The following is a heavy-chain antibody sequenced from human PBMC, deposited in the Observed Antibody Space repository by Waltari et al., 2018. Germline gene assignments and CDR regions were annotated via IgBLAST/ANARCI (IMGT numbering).Heavy chain of an antibody. CDR1: GFTFYPYI. V-gene: IGHV3-21*01. J-gene: IGHJ4*02. CDR2: ISSRGDSV. D-gene: IGHD6-19*01. CDR3: ARETGSGWYAP. Sequence: EVQLVESGGGLVKPGGSLRLSGAASGFTFYPYIMPWVRQSPGKGLEWVSSISSRGDSVYYADSVKGRFTISRDNAKNSLFLQMNSLRDEDTAVYYCARETGSGWYAPWGQATLVTVSS.